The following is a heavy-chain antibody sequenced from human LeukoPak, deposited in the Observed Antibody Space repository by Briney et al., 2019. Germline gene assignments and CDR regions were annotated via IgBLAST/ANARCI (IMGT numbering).Heavy chain of an antibody. V-gene: IGHV1-69*04. CDR3: ARDRPNYDILTGRRRPNAFDI. Sequence: ASVKISCKASVGTFSSYAISWVRQAPGHGLEWMGRIIPILGIANYAQKFQGRVTITADKSTSTAYMELSSLRSEDTAVYYCARDRPNYDILTGRRRPNAFDIWGQGTMVTVSS. D-gene: IGHD3-9*01. CDR2: IIPILGIA. J-gene: IGHJ3*02. CDR1: VGTFSSYA.